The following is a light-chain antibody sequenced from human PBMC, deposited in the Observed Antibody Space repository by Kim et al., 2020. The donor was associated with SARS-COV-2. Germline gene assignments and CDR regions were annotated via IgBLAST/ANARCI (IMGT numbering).Light chain of an antibody. J-gene: IGLJ2*01. CDR3: CSYSGTTAYVA. Sequence: QSITISCTGPGSDVGVSNLVSWYQHRPGKAPKLIIFEVTNRPSGVSDRFSGAKSGNTASLTISGLQAEDEAEYHCCSYSGTTAYVAFGGGTKVTVL. V-gene: IGLV2-23*02. CDR2: EVT. CDR1: GSDVGVSNL.